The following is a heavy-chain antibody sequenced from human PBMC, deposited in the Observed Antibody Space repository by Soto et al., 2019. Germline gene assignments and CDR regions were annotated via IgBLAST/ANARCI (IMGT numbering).Heavy chain of an antibody. J-gene: IGHJ4*02. V-gene: IGHV1-24*01. CDR3: AVVVTAIPTRPFDY. Sequence: GASVKVSCKVSGYTLTELSMHWVRQAPGKGLEWMGGFDPEDGETIYAQKFQGRVTMTEDTSTDTAYMELSSLRSEDTAVYYCAVVVTAIPTRPFDYWGQGTLVTVSS. CDR2: FDPEDGET. CDR1: GYTLTELS. D-gene: IGHD2-21*02.